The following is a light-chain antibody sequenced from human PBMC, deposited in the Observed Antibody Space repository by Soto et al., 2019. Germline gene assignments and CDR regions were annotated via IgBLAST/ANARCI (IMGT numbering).Light chain of an antibody. J-gene: IGKJ5*01. CDR1: QSVSSN. Sequence: EIVMTPSPATLSVSAWERDSLSCRASQSVSSNLAWYQQKPGQAPRLLIYGASTRATGIPARFSGSGSGTEFTLTISSLQSEDFAVYYCQQYNNWPITFGQGTRLEIK. CDR2: GAS. V-gene: IGKV3-15*01. CDR3: QQYNNWPIT.